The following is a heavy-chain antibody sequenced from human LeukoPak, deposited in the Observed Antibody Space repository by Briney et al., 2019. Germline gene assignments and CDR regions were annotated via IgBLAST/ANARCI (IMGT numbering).Heavy chain of an antibody. V-gene: IGHV3-11*04. CDR3: ARDWAGGPHDY. CDR1: GFTFSDYY. J-gene: IGHJ4*02. Sequence: GGSLRLSCAASGFTFSDYYMSWIRQAPGKGLEWVSYISSSGNNIYYADSVQGRFTISRDNAKNSLYLQMNSLRVEDTVVYYCARDWAGGPHDYWGQGTLVTVSS. D-gene: IGHD3-10*01. CDR2: ISSSGNNI.